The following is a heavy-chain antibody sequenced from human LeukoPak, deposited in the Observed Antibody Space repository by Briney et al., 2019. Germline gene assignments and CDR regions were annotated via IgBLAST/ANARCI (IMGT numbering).Heavy chain of an antibody. J-gene: IGHJ4*02. CDR2: IYTGGST. CDR1: GGSISSYY. Sequence: SETLSLTCTVSGGSISSYYWSWIRQPAGKGLEWIGRIYTGGSTNYNPSPKSRVTMSVDTSKNQFSLKLSSVTAADTAVYYCARDVAAAGTVDYWGQGTLVTVSS. CDR3: ARDVAAAGTVDY. D-gene: IGHD6-13*01. V-gene: IGHV4-4*07.